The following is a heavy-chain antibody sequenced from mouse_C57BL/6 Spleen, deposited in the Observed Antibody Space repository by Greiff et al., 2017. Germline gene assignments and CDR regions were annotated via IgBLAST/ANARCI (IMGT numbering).Heavy chain of an antibody. Sequence: EVKLVESGGGLVKPGGSLKLSCAASGFTFSSYAMSWVRQTPDKRLEWVATISDGGRYTYYPDNVKGRFTSSRDNAKNNLYLQMSHLKSEDTAMYYCAREGGLRLAMDYWGQVTSVTVSS. CDR3: AREGGLRLAMDY. D-gene: IGHD2-4*01. J-gene: IGHJ4*01. CDR2: ISDGGRYT. V-gene: IGHV5-4*01. CDR1: GFTFSSYA.